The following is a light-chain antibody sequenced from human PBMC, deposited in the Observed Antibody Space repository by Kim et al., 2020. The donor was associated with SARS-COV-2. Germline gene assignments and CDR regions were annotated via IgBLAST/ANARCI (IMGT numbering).Light chain of an antibody. J-gene: IGKJ4*01. CDR3: QQSYNLLT. Sequence: PGERVTLSCRASQSVSSSYLTWYQQKPGQAPRLLIYGASSRATGIPARFSGSGSGTDFTLTISSLQPEAFAVYYCQQSYNLLTFGGGSKV. CDR2: GAS. CDR1: QSVSSSY. V-gene: IGKV3D-7*01.